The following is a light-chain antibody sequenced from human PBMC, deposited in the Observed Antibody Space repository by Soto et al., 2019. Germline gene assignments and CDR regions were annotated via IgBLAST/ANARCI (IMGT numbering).Light chain of an antibody. J-gene: IGKJ4*01. CDR1: HSVDSN. CDR3: QQYNNWPPLT. CDR2: GAS. V-gene: IGKV3-15*01. Sequence: EIVMTQSPATLSVSPGDRAVLSCRASHSVDSNLAWYQQKPGQSPRLIIYGASTRATGIPARFSGSGSGTEFTLTISSLQSEDFAVYYCQQYNNWPPLTFGGGNKVEMK.